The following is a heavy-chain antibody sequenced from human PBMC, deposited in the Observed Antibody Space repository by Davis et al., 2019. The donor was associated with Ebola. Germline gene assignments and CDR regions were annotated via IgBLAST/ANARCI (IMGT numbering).Heavy chain of an antibody. J-gene: IGHJ4*02. CDR1: GFTVSSNY. Sequence: GESLKISCAASGFTVSSNYMSWLRQAPGRGLEWVANINEDGTEEYYVDSVKGRFTISRDNAKNSLYLQMNSLRAEDTAVYYCGRDRPRDYWGQGSLVTVSS. CDR3: GRDRPRDY. CDR2: INEDGTEE. V-gene: IGHV3-7*01.